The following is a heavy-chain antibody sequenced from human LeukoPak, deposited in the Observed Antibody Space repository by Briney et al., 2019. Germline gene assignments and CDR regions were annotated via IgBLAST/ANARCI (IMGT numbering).Heavy chain of an antibody. D-gene: IGHD1-1*01. J-gene: IGHJ5*02. V-gene: IGHV4-59*08. CDR3: ASHPVQLERRSWFDP. Sequence: SETLSLTCTVSGGSISGYYWSWIRQPPGKGLEWIGYIYYSGSTNYNPSLKSRVTISVDTSKNQFSLKLSSVTAADTAVYYCASHPVQLERRSWFDPWGQGTLVTVSS. CDR1: GGSISGYY. CDR2: IYYSGST.